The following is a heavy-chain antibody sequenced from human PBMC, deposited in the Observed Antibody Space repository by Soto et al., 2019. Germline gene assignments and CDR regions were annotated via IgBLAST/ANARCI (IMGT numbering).Heavy chain of an antibody. CDR3: ATRTAATPLLD. CDR1: GFNVSRNY. J-gene: IGHJ4*02. CDR2: VFTDDNK. Sequence: GGSLRLFCAASGFNVSRNYMNWIRQAPGKGLEWVALVFTDDNKFYADSVKGRFTISRDSSKNTLSLQMNSLRVEDTAVYYCATRTAATPLLDWGQGTLVTVSS. D-gene: IGHD2-8*02. V-gene: IGHV3-53*01.